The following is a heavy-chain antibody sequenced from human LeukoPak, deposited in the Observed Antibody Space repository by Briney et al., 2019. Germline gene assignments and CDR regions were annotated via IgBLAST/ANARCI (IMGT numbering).Heavy chain of an antibody. CDR2: ISYHGSDK. CDR1: GFTFSAHG. J-gene: IGHJ5*02. V-gene: IGHV3-30*18. CDR3: AKAAEQFVSRSLDL. Sequence: GGSLRLSCAASGFTFSAHGMTWVRQAPGKGLEWVAVISYHGSDKFYADSVKGRFTISRDNSKNTLYLQMDSLGAEDTAVYYCAKAAEQFVSRSLDLRGQGTLVTVSS. D-gene: IGHD6-6*01.